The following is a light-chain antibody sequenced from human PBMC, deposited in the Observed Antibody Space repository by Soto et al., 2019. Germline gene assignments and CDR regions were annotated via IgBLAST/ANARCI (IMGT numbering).Light chain of an antibody. J-gene: IGKJ1*01. CDR3: QQDGSSQWWT. CDR1: QSVSSSY. Sequence: EIVLTQSPGTLSLSPGERATLSCRSSQSVSSSYLAWYQQNPGQAPRLLIYGASSRATCIPDRFSGSGSGRDFTITISRLEPEDFAVYYCQQDGSSQWWTFGQGTKVEVE. CDR2: GAS. V-gene: IGKV3-20*01.